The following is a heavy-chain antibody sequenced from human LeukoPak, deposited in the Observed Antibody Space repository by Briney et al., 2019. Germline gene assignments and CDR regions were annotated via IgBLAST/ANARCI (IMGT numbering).Heavy chain of an antibody. V-gene: IGHV4-59*08. CDR3: ASTSYYDWSGYLIRGDGFDS. J-gene: IGHJ4*02. CDR2: IYYSGST. CDR1: GGSISSYY. Sequence: PSETLSLTCTVSGGSISSYYWSWIRQPPGKGLEWIGYIYYSGSTNYNLSLKSRVTISVDTSKNQFSLKLSSVTAADTAVYYCASTSYYDWSGYLIRGDGFDSWGQGTLSPSPQ. D-gene: IGHD3-22*01.